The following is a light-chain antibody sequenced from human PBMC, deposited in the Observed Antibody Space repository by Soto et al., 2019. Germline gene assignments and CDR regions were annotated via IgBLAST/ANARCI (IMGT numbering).Light chain of an antibody. CDR3: QQYNDWPPYT. V-gene: IGKV3-15*01. CDR2: DAS. Sequence: EIVMTQYPATLSVSPGERATLSCRASQSVNSNLAWYQHKPGQVPRLLIYDASTRATGIPARFSGSGSGTEFTLTISSLQSEDFAVYYCQQYNDWPPYTFGQGTKLEIK. J-gene: IGKJ2*01. CDR1: QSVNSN.